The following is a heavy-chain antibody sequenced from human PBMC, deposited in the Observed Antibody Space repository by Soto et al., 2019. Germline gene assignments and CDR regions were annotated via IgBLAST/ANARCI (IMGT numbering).Heavy chain of an antibody. CDR2: ISGSGDTT. V-gene: IGHV3-23*01. CDR3: AKDGYGKADY. CDR1: GFTFSNYI. J-gene: IGHJ4*02. Sequence: EVQLLESGGDLVQPGGSLRLSCAASGFTFSNYIMAWVRQAPGKGLECVSTISGSGDTTYYAVSVKGRFVISRDNSKDTVYLEMNRLGADDTAVYYCAKDGYGKADYWGQGTMVTVSS. D-gene: IGHD5-18*01.